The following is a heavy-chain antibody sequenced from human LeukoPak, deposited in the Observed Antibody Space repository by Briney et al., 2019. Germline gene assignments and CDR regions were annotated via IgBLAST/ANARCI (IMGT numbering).Heavy chain of an antibody. CDR1: GYTFTSYG. CDR3: VRDYDISGPQKHFFDY. J-gene: IGHJ4*02. CDR2: ISAYNGNT. V-gene: IGHV1-18*01. Sequence: ASVKVSCKASGYTFTSYGISWVRQAPGQGLEWMGWISAYNGNTNYAQKLQGRVTMTTDTSTSTAYMELRSLRSEDTAVYYCVRDYDISGPQKHFFDYWGQGTLVTVSS. D-gene: IGHD3-22*01.